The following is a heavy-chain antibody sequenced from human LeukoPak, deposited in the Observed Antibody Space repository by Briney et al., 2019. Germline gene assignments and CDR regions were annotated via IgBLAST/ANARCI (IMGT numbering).Heavy chain of an antibody. J-gene: IGHJ4*02. Sequence: SETLSLTCTVSGGSTSSSSHYWGWVRQPPGKGLEWIGNIYYSGSTYYNSSLKSRLTISVDTSKNQFSLKLISVTAADTAVYYCARLTPVLEVDYWGQGTLVTVSS. CDR2: IYYSGST. CDR1: GGSTSSSSHY. CDR3: ARLTPVLEVDY. D-gene: IGHD5-24*01. V-gene: IGHV4-39*01.